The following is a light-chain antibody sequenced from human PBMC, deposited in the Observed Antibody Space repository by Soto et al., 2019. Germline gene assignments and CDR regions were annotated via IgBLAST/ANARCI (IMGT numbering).Light chain of an antibody. CDR3: QQYNNWPPWT. CDR1: QSVRSN. J-gene: IGKJ1*01. V-gene: IGKV3-15*01. CDR2: GAS. Sequence: EIVMTQSPATLSVSQGERATLSCRASQSVRSNLAWYQQKPGQAPRLLIYGASTRATGIPARFSGSGSGTEFTLTISSLQSEDFAVYYCQQYNNWPPWTFGQGTKVDI.